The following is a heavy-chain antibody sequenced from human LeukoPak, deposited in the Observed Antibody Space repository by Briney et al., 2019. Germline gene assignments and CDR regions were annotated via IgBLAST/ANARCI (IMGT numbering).Heavy chain of an antibody. Sequence: PSETLSLTCAVSGGSISSYYWSWIRQPPGKGLGWIGYIYYSGSTNYNPSLKSRVTISVDTSKNQFSLKLSSVTAADTAVYYCARGDYGDYERGYYYYYYMDVWGKGTTVTVSS. CDR3: ARGDYGDYERGYYYYYYMDV. CDR1: GGSISSYY. D-gene: IGHD4-17*01. V-gene: IGHV4-59*01. CDR2: IYYSGST. J-gene: IGHJ6*03.